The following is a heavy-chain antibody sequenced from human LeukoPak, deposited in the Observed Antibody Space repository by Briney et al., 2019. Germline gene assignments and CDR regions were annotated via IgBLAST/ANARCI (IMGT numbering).Heavy chain of an antibody. D-gene: IGHD3-10*02. V-gene: IGHV3-48*03. CDR2: ISYNGRSI. CDR1: GFIFSTYE. Sequence: GGSLRLSCAASGFIFSTYEMNWVRQAPGKGLERLSYISYNGRSIYYADSVKGRFTISRDNAKNSLYLQMNSLRAEDTAVYYCAELGITMIGGVWGKGTTVTISS. J-gene: IGHJ6*04. CDR3: AELGITMIGGV.